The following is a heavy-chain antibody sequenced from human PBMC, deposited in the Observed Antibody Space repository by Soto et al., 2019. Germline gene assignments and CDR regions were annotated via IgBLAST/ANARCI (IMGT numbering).Heavy chain of an antibody. V-gene: IGHV1-18*01. J-gene: IGHJ4*02. CDR1: GYTFTSYG. CDR2: ISTHKGNT. CDR3: ARVWFGELLFDY. Sequence: QVQLVQSGGEVKKPGASVKVSCKASGYTFTSYGISWVRQAPGQGLEWMGWISTHKGNTHYSQKLQGRVTMTTDTSTSTAYLELRSLGSDDTAVYYCARVWFGELLFDYWGQGTLVTVSS. D-gene: IGHD3-10*01.